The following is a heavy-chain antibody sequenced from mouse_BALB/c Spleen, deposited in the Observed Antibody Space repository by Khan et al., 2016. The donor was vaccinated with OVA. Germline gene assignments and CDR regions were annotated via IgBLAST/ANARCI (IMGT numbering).Heavy chain of an antibody. Sequence: EVELVESGGGLVKPGGSLKLSCAASGFNFSDYYMYWVRQTPEKRLEWVATISDTYTYTYYMDNVKGRFTISRDDAKNNLYMQMCSRKTKDTAIYYCARGHYGNPFAYWGQGTLVTVSP. V-gene: IGHV5-4*02. CDR3: ARGHYGNPFAY. D-gene: IGHD2-1*01. CDR1: GFNFSDYY. CDR2: ISDTYTYT. J-gene: IGHJ3*01.